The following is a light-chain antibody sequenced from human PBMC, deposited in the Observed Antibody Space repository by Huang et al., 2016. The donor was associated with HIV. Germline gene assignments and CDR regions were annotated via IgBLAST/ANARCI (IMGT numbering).Light chain of an antibody. CDR2: AAS. CDR3: QQSYSLPLS. CDR1: TNISYY. Sequence: DIQMTQSPTSLSASVGSRVALTCRASTNISYYLNWYQENSGKAPKLPLYAASILVSVVPSIFSGGGSGSNFTLTITYLQPEDIGTYYCQQSYSLPLSFGPGTTVNVK. V-gene: IGKV1-39*01. J-gene: IGKJ3*01.